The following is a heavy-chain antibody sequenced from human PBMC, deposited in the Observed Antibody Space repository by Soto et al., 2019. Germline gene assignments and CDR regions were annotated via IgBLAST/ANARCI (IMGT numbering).Heavy chain of an antibody. D-gene: IGHD2-15*01. CDR3: AKGVCSGGSCYYDY. CDR1: GFTFSSYT. J-gene: IGHJ4*02. CDR2: INAPGGST. Sequence: EVQLLESGGGLVQPGGSLRLSCAASGFTFSSYTMSWVRQAPGTGLEWVSTINAPGGSTYYADSVRGRFTISRDNSKNTRYLQMNSLRAEDTAVYYCAKGVCSGGSCYYDYWGQGTLVTVSS. V-gene: IGHV3-23*01.